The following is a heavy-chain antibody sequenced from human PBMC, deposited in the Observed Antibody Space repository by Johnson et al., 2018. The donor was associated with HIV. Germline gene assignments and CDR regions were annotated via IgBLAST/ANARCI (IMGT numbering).Heavy chain of an antibody. CDR1: GFTFSSYD. D-gene: IGHD3-10*01. CDR3: ARVGAFGDGISLGAFDI. Sequence: VQLVESGGGLVQPGGSLRLSCAASGFTFSSYDMHWVRQATGKGLEWVSGIGSAGDTYYPGSVKGRFTLSRENAKNSLYLQMHSLSAGDTAVYYCARVGAFGDGISLGAFDIWGQGTMVTVSS. V-gene: IGHV3-13*01. CDR2: IGSAGDT. J-gene: IGHJ3*02.